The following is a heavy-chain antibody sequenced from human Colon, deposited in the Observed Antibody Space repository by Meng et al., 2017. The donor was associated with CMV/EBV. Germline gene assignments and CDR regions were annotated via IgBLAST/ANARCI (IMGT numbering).Heavy chain of an antibody. D-gene: IGHD2-2*01. CDR2: ISWNGGST. J-gene: IGHJ4*02. CDR1: FTFDDYG. V-gene: IGHV3-20*03. CDR3: ARDQWSYCSGTSCYDGY. Sequence: FTFDDYGMSLVRQAPGKGLKWVSGISWNGGSTGYADSVKGRFIISRDDAKNSLYLQMNSLRAEDTALYYCARDQWSYCSGTSCYDGYWGQGTLVTVSS.